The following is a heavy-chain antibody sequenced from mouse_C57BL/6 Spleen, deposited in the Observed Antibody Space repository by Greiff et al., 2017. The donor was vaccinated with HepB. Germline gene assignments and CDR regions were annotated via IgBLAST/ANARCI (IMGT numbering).Heavy chain of an antibody. Sequence: QVQLQQPGAELVRPGTSVKLSCKASGYTFTSYWMHWVKQRPGQGLEWIGVIDPSDSYTNYNQKFKGKATLTVDTSSSTAYMQLSSLISEDSAVYYCARWENWDGDYWGQGTTLTVSS. CDR1: GYTFTSYW. J-gene: IGHJ2*01. V-gene: IGHV1-59*01. CDR3: ARWENWDGDY. CDR2: IDPSDSYT. D-gene: IGHD4-1*01.